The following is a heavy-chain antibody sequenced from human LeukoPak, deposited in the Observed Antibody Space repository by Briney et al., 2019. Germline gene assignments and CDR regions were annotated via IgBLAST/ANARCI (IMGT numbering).Heavy chain of an antibody. D-gene: IGHD6-13*01. CDR3: ARQAAVRDRSIDY. Sequence: SETLSLTCRVSGGSISSSSYFWGWIRQPPGKGLEWIGSINYSGSTYFNPSLKSRVTTSVDTSKNQFSLKLSSVTAADTAVHYCARQAAVRDRSIDYWGQGTLVTVSS. J-gene: IGHJ4*02. CDR1: GGSISSSSYF. CDR2: INYSGST. V-gene: IGHV4-39*01.